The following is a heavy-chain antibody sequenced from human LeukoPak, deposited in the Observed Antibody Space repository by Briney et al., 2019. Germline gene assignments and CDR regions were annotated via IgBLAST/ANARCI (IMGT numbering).Heavy chain of an antibody. V-gene: IGHV3-53*01. J-gene: IGHJ3*02. CDR1: GFTVSSNY. D-gene: IGHD6-13*01. CDR2: IYSGGST. CDR3: ARDGVGYSSSWYGFYAFDI. Sequence: PGGSLRLSCAASGFTVSSNYMSWVRQAPGKGLEWASVIYSGGSTYYADSVKGRFTISRDNSKNTLYLQMNSLRAEDTAVYYCARDGVGYSSSWYGFYAFDIWGQGTMVTVSS.